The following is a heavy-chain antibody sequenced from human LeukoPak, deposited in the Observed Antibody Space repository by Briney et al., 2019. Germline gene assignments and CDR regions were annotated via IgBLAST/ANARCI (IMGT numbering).Heavy chain of an antibody. Sequence: ASVKVSCKASGYSFTSYDINWVRQAPGQGLEWMGWVNPNTGGTIYAQKFQGRVTMTRDTSIGTAYMELSRLTSDDTAVYYCAREGSSATLDYWGQGTLVTVSS. CDR2: VNPNTGGT. CDR3: AREGSSATLDY. V-gene: IGHV1-2*02. D-gene: IGHD6-6*01. J-gene: IGHJ4*02. CDR1: GYSFTSYD.